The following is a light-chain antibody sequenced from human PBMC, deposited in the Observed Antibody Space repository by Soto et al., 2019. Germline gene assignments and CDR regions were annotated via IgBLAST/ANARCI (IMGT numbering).Light chain of an antibody. CDR1: RSNIGSAI. Sequence: QSVLTQPPSLSGTPGQTVTISCIGGRSNIGSAIVHWYQQLPGTAPRHLIYMNSQRPSGVPDRFSGSKSGTSASLVITGLRPEDEADYYWVAWDDNLSSRVFGGGTKVTVL. CDR2: MNS. CDR3: VAWDDNLSSRV. V-gene: IGLV1-47*01. J-gene: IGLJ3*02.